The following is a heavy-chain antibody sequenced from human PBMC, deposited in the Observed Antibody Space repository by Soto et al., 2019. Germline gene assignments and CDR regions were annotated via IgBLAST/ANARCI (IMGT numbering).Heavy chain of an antibody. CDR2: ISPSGGST. CDR3: ASVNCCSTSCLYYYYGMDG. Sequence: RASVKVSCKASGYTFTSYYMHWVRQAPGQGLERMGIISPSGGSTSYAQKFQVRVTMTRDTSTSTVYMELSSLRSEDTAVYYCASVNCCSTSCLYYYYGMDGWGRGTTVTVAS. D-gene: IGHD2-2*01. J-gene: IGHJ6*02. V-gene: IGHV1-46*01. CDR1: GYTFTSYY.